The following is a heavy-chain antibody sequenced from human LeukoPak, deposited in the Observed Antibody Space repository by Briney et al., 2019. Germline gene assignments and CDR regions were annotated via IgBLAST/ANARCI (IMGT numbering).Heavy chain of an antibody. CDR3: ARDLKVTGAFDI. CDR1: GGSFSGYS. Sequence: SETLSLTCAVYGGSFSGYSWSWIRQPPGKGLEWIGEINHSGSARYNPSLKSRVTISVDTSKNQFSLKLSSVTAADTAVYYCARDLKVTGAFDIWGQGTMVTVSS. J-gene: IGHJ3*02. V-gene: IGHV4-34*01. D-gene: IGHD4-11*01. CDR2: INHSGSA.